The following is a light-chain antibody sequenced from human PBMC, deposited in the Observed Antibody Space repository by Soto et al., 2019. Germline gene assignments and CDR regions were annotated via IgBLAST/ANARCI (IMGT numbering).Light chain of an antibody. CDR2: DTS. J-gene: IGLJ3*02. Sequence: QAVVTQEPSLTVSPGGTVTLTCGSTTGAVTSSHYPYWFQQKPGQAPRTLIYDTSNKHSCTPARFSGSLLGGKAALTLAGAQTDDEADYYCLLSYSGTSWVFGGGTKLTVL. CDR1: TGAVTSSHY. V-gene: IGLV7-46*01. CDR3: LLSYSGTSWV.